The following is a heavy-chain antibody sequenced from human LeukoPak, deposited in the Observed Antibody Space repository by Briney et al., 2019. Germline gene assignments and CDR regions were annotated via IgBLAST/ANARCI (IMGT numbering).Heavy chain of an antibody. CDR3: ARARSYDTTGYYFDAFDI. Sequence: PGGPLRLSCAASGFTFSSYGIHWVRQAPGKGLEWVAVIWYDGSNQYSADSVKGRFTISRDSSKNTLYLQMKSLGAEDTAVYYCARARSYDTTGYYFDAFDIWGQGTMVTVSS. V-gene: IGHV3-33*01. CDR1: GFTFSSYG. J-gene: IGHJ3*02. D-gene: IGHD3-22*01. CDR2: IWYDGSNQ.